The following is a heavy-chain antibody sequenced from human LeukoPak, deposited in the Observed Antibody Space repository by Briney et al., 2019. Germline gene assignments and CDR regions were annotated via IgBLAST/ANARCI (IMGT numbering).Heavy chain of an antibody. CDR1: GYTFTNYG. Sequence: ASVKVSCKASGYTFTNYGITWVRQAPGQGLEWMGWVSGNNGHTKYAQTLQGRVTMTTDTSTNTAYMELRSLRSDDTAVYYCARGHLLSLDYWGQETLVTVSS. CDR2: VSGNNGHT. CDR3: ARGHLLSLDY. V-gene: IGHV1-18*04. J-gene: IGHJ4*02.